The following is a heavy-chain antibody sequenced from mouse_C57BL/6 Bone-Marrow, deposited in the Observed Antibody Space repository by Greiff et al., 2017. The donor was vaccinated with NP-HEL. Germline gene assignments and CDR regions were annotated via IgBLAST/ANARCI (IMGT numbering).Heavy chain of an antibody. CDR2: IYPGDGDT. D-gene: IGHD2-4*01. V-gene: IGHV1-82*01. CDR1: GYAFSSSW. J-gene: IGHJ2*01. CDR3: ERSGGYLYDYDGY. Sequence: VQLQQSGPELVKPGASVKISCKASGYAFSSSWMNWVKQRPGKGLEWIGRIYPGDGDTNYNGKFKGKATLTADKSSSTAYMQLSSLTSEDSAVYFCERSGGYLYDYDGYWGQGTTLTVSS.